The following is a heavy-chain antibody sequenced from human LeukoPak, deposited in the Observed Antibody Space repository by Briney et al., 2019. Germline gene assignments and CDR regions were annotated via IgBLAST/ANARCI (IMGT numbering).Heavy chain of an antibody. V-gene: IGHV3-23*01. D-gene: IGHD5-12*01. CDR3: AKTGRIVATPAYMDV. CDR2: ISGSGGST. J-gene: IGHJ6*03. Sequence: GGSLRLSCAASGFTFSSYAMSWVRQAPGKGLEWVSAISGSGGSTYYADSVKGRFTISRNNSKNTLYLQMNSLRAEDTAVYYCAKTGRIVATPAYMDVWGKGTTVTVSS. CDR1: GFTFSSYA.